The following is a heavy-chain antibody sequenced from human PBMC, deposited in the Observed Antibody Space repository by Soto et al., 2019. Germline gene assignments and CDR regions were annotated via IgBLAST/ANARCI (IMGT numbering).Heavy chain of an antibody. V-gene: IGHV1-69*02. CDR1: GGTFSSYT. Sequence: SVKVSCKASGGTFSSYTISWLRQAPGQGLEWMGRIIPILGIANYAQKFQGRVTITADKSTSTAYMELSSLRSEDTAVYYCARVPNDIVVVPAAIRAFDIWGQGTMVTVSS. CDR2: IIPILGIA. CDR3: ARVPNDIVVVPAAIRAFDI. D-gene: IGHD2-2*02. J-gene: IGHJ3*02.